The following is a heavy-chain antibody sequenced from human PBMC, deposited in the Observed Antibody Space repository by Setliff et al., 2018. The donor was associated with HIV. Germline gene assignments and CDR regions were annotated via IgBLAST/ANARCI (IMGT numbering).Heavy chain of an antibody. J-gene: IGHJ3*02. V-gene: IGHV4-31*03. CDR2: ISYSGIT. CDR1: GGSITSGGDS. Sequence: PSETLSLTCTVSGGSITSGGDSWSWIRQHPGKGLKWIGYISYSGITYYDPSLKSRLTMSVDTSNNQSSLKLSSATAADTAVYYCARVLGVRRDYYDSSAPLRAAFDIWGQGTMVTVSS. CDR3: ARVLGVRRDYYDSSAPLRAAFDI. D-gene: IGHD3-22*01.